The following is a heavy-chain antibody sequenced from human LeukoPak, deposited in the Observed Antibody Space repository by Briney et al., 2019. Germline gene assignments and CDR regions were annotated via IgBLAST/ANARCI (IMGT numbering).Heavy chain of an antibody. CDR2: IYTSGST. J-gene: IGHJ6*03. V-gene: IGHV4-4*09. D-gene: IGHD2/OR15-2a*01. CDR3: ARLSSWGLYYYYYMDV. CDR1: GGSISSYY. Sequence: PSETLSPTCTVSGGSISSYYWSWIRQPPGKGLEWIGYIYTSGSTNYNPSLKSRVTISVDTSKNQFSLKLSSVTAADTAVYYCARLSSWGLYYYYYMDVWGKGTTVTVSS.